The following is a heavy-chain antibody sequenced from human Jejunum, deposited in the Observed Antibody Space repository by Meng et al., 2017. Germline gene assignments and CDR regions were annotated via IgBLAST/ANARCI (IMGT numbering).Heavy chain of an antibody. V-gene: IGHV4-4*02. Sequence: QVPLEEPGPGLVKPSGTLSLTCAVSGASISRTNWWSWVRQPPGKGLEWIGKIDPSESTHYNPSLKGRVTISADRSKNQFSLRLTSVTAADTAIYYCARAYCTDVSCHDFFDSWGQGTLVTVSS. CDR2: IDPSEST. CDR3: ARAYCTDVSCHDFFDS. CDR1: GASISRTNW. D-gene: IGHD2-8*01. J-gene: IGHJ4*02.